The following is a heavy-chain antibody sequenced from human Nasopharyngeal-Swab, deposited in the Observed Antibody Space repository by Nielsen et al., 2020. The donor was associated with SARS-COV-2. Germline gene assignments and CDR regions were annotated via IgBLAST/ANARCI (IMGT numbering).Heavy chain of an antibody. CDR3: ARVRKDCSSTSCYTSDY. D-gene: IGHD2-2*02. CDR2: ISYDGSNK. V-gene: IGHV3-30-3*01. J-gene: IGHJ4*02. Sequence: DRQPPGKGLEWVAVISYDGSNKYYADSVKGRFTISRDNSKNTLYLQMNSLRAEDTAVYYCARVRKDCSSTSCYTSDYWGQGTLVTVSS.